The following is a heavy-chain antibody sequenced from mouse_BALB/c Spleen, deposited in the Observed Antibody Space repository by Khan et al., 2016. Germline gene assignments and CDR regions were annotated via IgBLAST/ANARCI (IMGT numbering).Heavy chain of an antibody. V-gene: IGHV9-3*02. D-gene: IGHD3-1*01. CDR3: ARTARATFAY. J-gene: IGHJ3*01. CDR1: GYTFTNYG. Sequence: QIQLVQSGPELKKPGETVKISCKASGYTFTNYGMNWVKQAPGKGLKWMGWIHTSTGEPTYAEEFKGRVAFSLETSASTAYLLNNNLKSEATATYFCARTARATFAYWGQGTLVTVSA. CDR2: IHTSTGEP.